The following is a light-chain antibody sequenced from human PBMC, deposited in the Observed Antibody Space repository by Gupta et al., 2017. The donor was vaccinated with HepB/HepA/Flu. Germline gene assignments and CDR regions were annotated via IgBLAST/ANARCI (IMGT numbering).Light chain of an antibody. CDR1: SSAVGGHNY. V-gene: IGLV2-14*03. Sequence: SALTQPASVSGSPGQSITISCTGTSSAVGGHNYVSWYQHHPGKAPKLMIYDVSNRPSGVSNRFSGSKSGNTASLTISGRQAEDEADYYCSSYTSSSTRVFGGGTKLTVL. J-gene: IGLJ2*01. CDR3: SSYTSSSTRV. CDR2: DVS.